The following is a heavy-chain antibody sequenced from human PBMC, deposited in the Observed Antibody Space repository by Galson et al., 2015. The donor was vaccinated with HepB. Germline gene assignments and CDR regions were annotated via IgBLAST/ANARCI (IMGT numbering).Heavy chain of an antibody. CDR2: ISYDGSNE. D-gene: IGHD2-2*02. J-gene: IGHJ3*02. CDR3: ARDQLGYCSAKTCYNSHAFDI. Sequence: SLRLSCAASGFTFGSYAMHWVRQAPGKGLEWVAAISYDGSNEFFADSLKGRFIISRDNSKNTLYLHMDSLRDEDTAVYYCARDQLGYCSAKTCYNSHAFDIWGRGTMVTVSS. CDR1: GFTFGSYA. V-gene: IGHV3-30*04.